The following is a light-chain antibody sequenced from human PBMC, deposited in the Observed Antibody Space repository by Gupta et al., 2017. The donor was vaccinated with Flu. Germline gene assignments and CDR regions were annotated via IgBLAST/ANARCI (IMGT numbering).Light chain of an antibody. CDR3: SSYTSTNTWV. Sequence: QSALTQPASVSGSPGQSITISCTGTSSDVGGYSYVSWYQQYPGKAPKLMISEVSKRPAGVSNRFSGSKSGNTASLTISGRQAEDDADYYCSSYTSTNTWVFGGGTKLAVL. V-gene: IGLV2-14*01. CDR1: SSDVGGYSY. J-gene: IGLJ3*02. CDR2: EVS.